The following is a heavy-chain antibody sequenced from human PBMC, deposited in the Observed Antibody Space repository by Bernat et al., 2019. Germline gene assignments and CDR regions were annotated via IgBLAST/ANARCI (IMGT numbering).Heavy chain of an antibody. D-gene: IGHD5-18*01. J-gene: IGHJ6*03. CDR2: ISYDGSNK. CDR3: AKTWIQLSHTDYYMDV. V-gene: IGHV3-30*01. Sequence: QVQLVESGRGVVQPGRSLRLSCAASGFTFSSYAMHWVRQAPGKGLEWVAVISYDGSNKYYADSVKGRFTISRDNSKNTLYLQMNSLRAEDTAVYYCAKTWIQLSHTDYYMDVWGKGTTVTVSS. CDR1: GFTFSSYA.